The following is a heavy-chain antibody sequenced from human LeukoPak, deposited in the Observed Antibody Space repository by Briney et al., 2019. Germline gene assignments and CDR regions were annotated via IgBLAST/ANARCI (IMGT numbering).Heavy chain of an antibody. CDR1: GFTFSTYS. Sequence: GGSLRLSCAASGFTFSTYSMSWVRQPPGKGLEWISYISDSRNTIYYADSVKGRFTNSRDNAKNSLFLQMNRLRDDDTAVYYCATGELGEALWGQGTQVTVSS. CDR3: ATGELGEAL. D-gene: IGHD1-26*01. CDR2: ISDSRNTI. J-gene: IGHJ4*02. V-gene: IGHV3-48*02.